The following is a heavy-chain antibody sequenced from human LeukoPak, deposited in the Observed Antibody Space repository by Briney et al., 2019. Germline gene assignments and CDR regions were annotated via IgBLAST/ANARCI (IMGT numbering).Heavy chain of an antibody. J-gene: IGHJ3*02. Sequence: SVKVSCKASGGTFGNYAISWVRQAPGQGLEWMGGIIPIFDTAHYAQKFQDRVTITADESTSTVYMELSSLRSEDMAVYYCATFRDFWSGYHRPFDIWGQGTMVTVSS. V-gene: IGHV1-69*13. D-gene: IGHD3-3*01. CDR1: GGTFGNYA. CDR2: IIPIFDTA. CDR3: ATFRDFWSGYHRPFDI.